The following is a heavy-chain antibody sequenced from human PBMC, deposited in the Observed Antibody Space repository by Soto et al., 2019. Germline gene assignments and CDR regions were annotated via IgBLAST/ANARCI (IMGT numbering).Heavy chain of an antibody. Sequence: SETLSLTGVVSGNLIRRGYYGGWIRQPPGKGLEWIGSIYHSGSTHYNPSLKSRITISVDTSKNQFSLRLTSVTAADTAVYFCARNTTGALFDSWGQGALVTVSS. V-gene: IGHV4-38-2*01. CDR3: ARNTTGALFDS. CDR1: GNLIRRGYY. D-gene: IGHD1-1*01. J-gene: IGHJ4*02. CDR2: IYHSGST.